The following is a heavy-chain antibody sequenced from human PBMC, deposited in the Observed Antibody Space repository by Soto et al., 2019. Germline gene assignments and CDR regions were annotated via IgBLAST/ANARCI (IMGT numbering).Heavy chain of an antibody. Sequence: EVQLVESGGGLVQPRGSLRLSCAASGFTFSSYWMSWFSQAPGKGLEWVANIKQDGSEENYVDSVKGRFTIARDNAKNALYLQMNSMRVEDTAVYYCAREVAARLWGKGTTVTVSS. CDR3: AREVAARL. D-gene: IGHD6-6*01. J-gene: IGHJ6*04. V-gene: IGHV3-7*01. CDR2: IKQDGSEE. CDR1: GFTFSSYW.